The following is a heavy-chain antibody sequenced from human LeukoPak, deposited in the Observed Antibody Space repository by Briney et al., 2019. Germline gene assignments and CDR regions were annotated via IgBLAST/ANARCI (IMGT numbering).Heavy chain of an antibody. D-gene: IGHD2-2*01. V-gene: IGHV4-38-2*02. CDR3: ARYCSSTSCLPYFDY. CDR1: GYSISSGYY. J-gene: IGHJ4*02. CDR2: IYHSGST. Sequence: SETLSLTCTVSGYSISSGYYWSWIRQPPGKGLEWIGYIYHSGSTYYNPSLKSRVTISVDRSKNQFSLKLSSVTAADTAVYYCARYCSSTSCLPYFDYWGQGTLVTVSS.